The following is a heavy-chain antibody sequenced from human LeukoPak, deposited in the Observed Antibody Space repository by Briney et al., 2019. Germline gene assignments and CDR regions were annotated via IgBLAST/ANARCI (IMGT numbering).Heavy chain of an antibody. CDR2: ISSSGSTI. J-gene: IGHJ2*01. Sequence: GGSLRLSCAASGFTFSSYEMNWVRQAPGKGLEWASYISSSGSTIYYADSVKGRFTISRDNAKNSLYLQMNSLRAEDTAVYYCASSYWYFDLWGRGTLVTVSS. V-gene: IGHV3-48*03. CDR3: ASSYWYFDL. CDR1: GFTFSSYE.